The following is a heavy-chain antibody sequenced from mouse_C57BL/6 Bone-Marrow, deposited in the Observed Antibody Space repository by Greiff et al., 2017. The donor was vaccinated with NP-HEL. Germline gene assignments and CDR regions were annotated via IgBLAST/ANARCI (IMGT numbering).Heavy chain of an antibody. CDR2: IYWDDDK. CDR1: GFSLSTSGMG. V-gene: IGHV8-12*01. Sequence: VKLVESGPGILQSSQTLSLTCSFSGFSLSTSGMGVSWIRQPSGKGLEWLAHIYWDDDKRYNPSLKSRLTISKDTSRNQLFLKITSVDTADTATYYCARRDDGLRKAMDYWGQGTSVTVSS. D-gene: IGHD2-2*01. J-gene: IGHJ4*01. CDR3: ARRDDGLRKAMDY.